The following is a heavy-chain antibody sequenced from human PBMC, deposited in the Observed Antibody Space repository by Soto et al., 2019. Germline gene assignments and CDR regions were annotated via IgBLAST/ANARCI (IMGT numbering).Heavy chain of an antibody. CDR1: GYTFTGYY. CDR2: INPNSGGT. J-gene: IGHJ4*02. CDR3: ARAGSSSGWYRASPSAY. V-gene: IGHV1-2*04. Sequence: VASVKVSCKASGYTFTGYYMHWVRQAPGQGFEWMGWINPNSGGTNYAQKFQGWVTMTRDTSISTAYMELSRLRSDDTAVYYCARAGSSSGWYRASPSAYWGQGTLVTVSS. D-gene: IGHD6-19*01.